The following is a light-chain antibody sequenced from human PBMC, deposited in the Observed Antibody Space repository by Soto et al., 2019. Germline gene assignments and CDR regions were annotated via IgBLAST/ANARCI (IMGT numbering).Light chain of an antibody. V-gene: IGKV1-5*03. CDR1: QSISNW. CDR2: KAS. CDR3: QLDNSYPIT. J-gene: IGKJ5*01. Sequence: NQMTQSPSTLSASVGDRVTITCRASQSISNWLAWYQQKPGKAPKLLIYKASTLKSGVPSRFSGSGSGTEFTLTISSLQPDDFATYYCQLDNSYPITFGQGTRLEIK.